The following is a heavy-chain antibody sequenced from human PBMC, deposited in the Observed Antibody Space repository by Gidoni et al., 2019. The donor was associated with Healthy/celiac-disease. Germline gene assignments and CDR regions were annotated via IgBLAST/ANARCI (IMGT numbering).Heavy chain of an antibody. CDR1: GYSISSGYY. CDR3: ARSQGWFDP. Sequence: QVQLQESGPGLVKPSETLSLTCAVSGYSISSGYYWGWIRQPPGKGLEWIGSIYHSGSTYYNPSLKSRVTISVDTSKNQFSLKLSSVTAADTAVYYCARSQGWFDPWGQGTLVTVSS. CDR2: IYHSGST. V-gene: IGHV4-38-2*01. J-gene: IGHJ5*02.